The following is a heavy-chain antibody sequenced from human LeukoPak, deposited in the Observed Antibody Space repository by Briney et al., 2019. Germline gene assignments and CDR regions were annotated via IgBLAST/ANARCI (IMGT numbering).Heavy chain of an antibody. D-gene: IGHD2-15*01. Sequence: GGSLRLSCAASGFTFSNYGMHWVRQAPGKGLEWVAVIWYDGSNKYFADSVKGRFTISRDNSRNTLYLQMSSLRVEDTAVYYCARDRATRYFDYWGQGTLVTVSS. CDR2: IWYDGSNK. J-gene: IGHJ4*02. V-gene: IGHV3-33*01. CDR3: ARDRATRYFDY. CDR1: GFTFSNYG.